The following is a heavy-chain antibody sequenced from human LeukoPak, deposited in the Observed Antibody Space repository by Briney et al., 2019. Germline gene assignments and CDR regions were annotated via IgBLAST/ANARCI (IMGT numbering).Heavy chain of an antibody. CDR2: ISYDGSNK. CDR1: GFTFSSYG. Sequence: PGGSLRLSCAASGFTFSSYGMHWVRQAPGKGLEWVAVISYDGSNKYYADSVKGRFTISRDNSKNTLYLQMNSLRAEDTAVYYCAKDSGYDYYHYYGMDVWGQGTTVTVSS. J-gene: IGHJ6*02. D-gene: IGHD5-12*01. V-gene: IGHV3-30*18. CDR3: AKDSGYDYYHYYGMDV.